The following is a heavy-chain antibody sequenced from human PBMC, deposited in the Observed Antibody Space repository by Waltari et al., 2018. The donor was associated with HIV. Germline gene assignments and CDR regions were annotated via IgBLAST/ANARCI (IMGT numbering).Heavy chain of an antibody. D-gene: IGHD1-26*01. CDR1: GFTFSTYE. CDR2: ISSSGSTI. CDR3: ARDGSSYYGLDY. J-gene: IGHJ4*02. V-gene: IGHV3-48*03. Sequence: EVQVVESGGGLVQPGGSLRLSCAASGFTFSTYEMNWVRQAPGKGLGCVSYISSSGSTIYYADSVKGRFTISRDNAKNSLYLQMNSLRAEDTAVYFCARDGSSYYGLDYWGRGTLVTVSS.